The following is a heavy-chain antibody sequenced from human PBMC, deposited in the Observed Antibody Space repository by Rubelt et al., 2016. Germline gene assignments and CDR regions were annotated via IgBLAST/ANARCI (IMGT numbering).Heavy chain of an antibody. Sequence: QLQLQESGPGLVKPSETLSLTCTVSGGSISSSSYYWGWIRQPPGKGLEWIGSIYYSGSTYYNPSLKSRVTISVDTSKSQFSLELSSGTAADTAVYYCARDRSIAVAGTKGGYYYYGKDVWGQGTTVTVSS. CDR2: IYYSGST. CDR3: ARDRSIAVAGTKGGYYYYGKDV. CDR1: GGSISSSSYY. D-gene: IGHD6-19*01. J-gene: IGHJ6*02. V-gene: IGHV4-39*07.